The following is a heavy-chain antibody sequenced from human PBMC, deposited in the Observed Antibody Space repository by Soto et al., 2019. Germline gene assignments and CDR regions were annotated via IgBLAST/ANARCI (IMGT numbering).Heavy chain of an antibody. CDR3: ARDGYKYKYYSDY. CDR1: GFSFSRYG. V-gene: IGHV3-30*03. Sequence: QVQLVESGGGVVQPGGSLRLSCAASGFSFSRYGIHWVRQAPGKGLEWVAVISKDGGDKEYAETVKGRCTISRENSKSKVYLQMNSLRVEDTAVYYCARDGYKYKYYSDYWGQGSLVTVCS. J-gene: IGHJ4*02. CDR2: ISKDGGDK. D-gene: IGHD5-18*01.